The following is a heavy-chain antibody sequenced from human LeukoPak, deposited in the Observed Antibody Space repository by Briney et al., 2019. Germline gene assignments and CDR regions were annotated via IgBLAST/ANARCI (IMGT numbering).Heavy chain of an antibody. D-gene: IGHD6-13*01. V-gene: IGHV4-4*07. J-gene: IGHJ3*02. CDR2: IYTSGST. CDR3: ARVGRGGGTAAGIGNAFDI. Sequence: PSETLSLTCTVSGGSISSYYWSWIRQPAGKGLEWIGRIYTSGSTNYNPSLKSRVTMSVDTSKNQFSLKLSSVTAADTAVYYCARVGRGGGTAAGIGNAFDIWGQGTMVTVSS. CDR1: GGSISSYY.